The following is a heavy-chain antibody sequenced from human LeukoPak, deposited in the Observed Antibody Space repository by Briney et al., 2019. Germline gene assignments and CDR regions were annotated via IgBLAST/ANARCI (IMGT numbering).Heavy chain of an antibody. CDR1: GGSISSSN. D-gene: IGHD2-15*01. Sequence: GTLSLTCAVSGGSISSSNWWSWVRQPPGKGLEWVSAMSGSGGRTYYADSVKGRFTISRDNSKNTLYLQMNSLRAEDTAVYYCAKWGCSGGSCYPFDYWGQGTLVTVSS. J-gene: IGHJ4*02. CDR3: AKWGCSGGSCYPFDY. V-gene: IGHV3-23*01. CDR2: MSGSGGRT.